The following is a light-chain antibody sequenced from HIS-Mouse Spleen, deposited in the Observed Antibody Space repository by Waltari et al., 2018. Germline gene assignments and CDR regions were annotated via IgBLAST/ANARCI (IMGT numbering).Light chain of an antibody. CDR1: QGISSY. CDR2: AAS. Sequence: DIQLTQSPSFLSASVRDRVPITSRAGQGISSYLAWYQQKPGKAPKPLIYAASTLQSGVPSRFSGSGSGTEFTLTLSSLQPEDFATYYCRQLNSYPPTFGQGTKVEIK. V-gene: IGKV1-9*01. J-gene: IGKJ1*01. CDR3: RQLNSYPPT.